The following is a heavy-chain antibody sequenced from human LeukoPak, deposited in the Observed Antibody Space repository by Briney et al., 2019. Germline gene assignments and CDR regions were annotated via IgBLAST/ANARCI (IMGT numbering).Heavy chain of an antibody. CDR1: SGSISGYY. D-gene: IGHD2-2*01. CDR3: ARERDCSGTSCPDR. J-gene: IGHJ4*02. V-gene: IGHV4-59*12. CDR2: IYYSGST. Sequence: SETLSLTCNVSSGSISGYYWTWVRQPPGKGLEWIGFIYYSGSTNYNPSLKTRVTMSVDTSKNELSLKMTSVTAADTAVYYCARERDCSGTSCPDRWGQGTLVTVSS.